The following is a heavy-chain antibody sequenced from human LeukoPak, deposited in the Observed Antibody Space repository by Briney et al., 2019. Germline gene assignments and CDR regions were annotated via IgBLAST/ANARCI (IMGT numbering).Heavy chain of an antibody. V-gene: IGHV3-48*03. J-gene: IGHJ4*02. CDR2: ISSSGSTI. D-gene: IGHD4-17*01. CDR3: AKGVDYGDYLIDY. CDR1: GFTFSSYE. Sequence: GGSLRLSCAASGFTFSSYEMNWVRQAPGKGLEWVSHISSSGSTIYYADSVKGRFTISRDNAKNSLYLQMNSLRAEDTAVYYCAKGVDYGDYLIDYWGQGTLVTVSS.